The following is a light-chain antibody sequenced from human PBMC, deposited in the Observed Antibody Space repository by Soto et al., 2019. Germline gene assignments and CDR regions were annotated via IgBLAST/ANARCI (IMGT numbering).Light chain of an antibody. CDR2: EVS. V-gene: IGLV2-14*01. CDR1: SGDVGAFNY. CDR3: NSYTTSTTLYV. Sequence: QSALTQPASVSGSPGQSITISCTGTSGDVGAFNYVSWFQHHPGKAPKLMIYEVSSRPSGVSHRFSGSKSGNTASLTISGLQPEDEADYFCNSYTTSTTLYVFGTGTKVTVL. J-gene: IGLJ1*01.